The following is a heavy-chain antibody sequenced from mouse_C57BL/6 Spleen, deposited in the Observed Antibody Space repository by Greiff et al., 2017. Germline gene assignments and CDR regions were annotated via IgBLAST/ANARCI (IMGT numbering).Heavy chain of an antibody. Sequence: EVQLQQSGPELVKPGASVKISCKASGYTFTDYYMNWVKQSHGKSLEWIGDINPNNGGTSYNQKFKGKATLTVDKSSSTAYMELRSLTSEDSAVYDCATRTTWYYFDYWGQGTTLTVSA. CDR2: INPNNGGT. CDR1: GYTFTDYY. J-gene: IGHJ2*01. D-gene: IGHD1-1*01. CDR3: ATRTTWYYFDY. V-gene: IGHV1-26*01.